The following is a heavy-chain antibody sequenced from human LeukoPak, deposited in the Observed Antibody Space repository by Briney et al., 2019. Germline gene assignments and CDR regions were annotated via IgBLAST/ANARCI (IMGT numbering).Heavy chain of an antibody. Sequence: PGGSLRLSCPASGFTVTSNYMTWVRQAPGKGLEWVSVISSGGNTYYADSVKGRFTISRDNSKNTVYLQMNGLRAEDTAVYYCAREVRGYYFDYWGQGTLVTASS. CDR3: AREVRGYYFDY. J-gene: IGHJ4*02. V-gene: IGHV3-53*01. CDR1: GFTVTSNY. CDR2: ISSGGNT. D-gene: IGHD5-12*01.